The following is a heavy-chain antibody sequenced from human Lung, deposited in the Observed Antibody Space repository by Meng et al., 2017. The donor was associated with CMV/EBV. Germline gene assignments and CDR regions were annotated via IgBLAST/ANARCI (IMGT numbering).Heavy chain of an antibody. CDR3: AGRGPYGRVLNV. CDR1: GGTSNTYT. D-gene: IGHD3-10*01. V-gene: IGHV1-69*10. CDR2: IIPYLDES. J-gene: IGHJ3*01. Sequence: SVKVSCKASGGTSNTYTFNWVRQAPGRGLEWMGGIIPYLDESNYAQTFQGRLTITSDRSTAAFMELTSLRSEDTAVYFCAGRGPYGRVLNVWGQGTLVSVSS.